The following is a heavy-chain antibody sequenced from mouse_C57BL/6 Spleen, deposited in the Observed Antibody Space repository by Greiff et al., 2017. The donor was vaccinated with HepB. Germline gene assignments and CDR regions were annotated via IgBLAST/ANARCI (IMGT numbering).Heavy chain of an antibody. V-gene: IGHV5-17*01. Sequence: EVKVVESGGGLVKPGGSLKLSCAASGFTFSDYGMHWVRQAPEKGLEWVAYISSGSSTIYYADTVKGRFTISRDNAKNTLFLQMTSLRSEDTAMYYCASIYDGYYEDAMDYWGQGTSVTVSS. CDR3: ASIYDGYYEDAMDY. CDR1: GFTFSDYG. D-gene: IGHD2-3*01. CDR2: ISSGSSTI. J-gene: IGHJ4*01.